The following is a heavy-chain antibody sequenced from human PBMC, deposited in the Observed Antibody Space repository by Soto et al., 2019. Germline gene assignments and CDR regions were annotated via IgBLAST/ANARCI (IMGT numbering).Heavy chain of an antibody. D-gene: IGHD5-12*01. CDR3: VKSRGGNNFDFFD. Sequence: EVQLVESGGGLVQPGGFLRLSCSASGFTFSSYAMHWVRQAPGKGLEYVSGIRGNGDPPFYADSVKGRFTISRDNSKNTLYLQMSSLSADDTAVYYCVKSRGGNNFDFFDWGQGALVTVSS. CDR2: IRGNGDPP. J-gene: IGHJ4*02. CDR1: GFTFSSYA. V-gene: IGHV3-64D*06.